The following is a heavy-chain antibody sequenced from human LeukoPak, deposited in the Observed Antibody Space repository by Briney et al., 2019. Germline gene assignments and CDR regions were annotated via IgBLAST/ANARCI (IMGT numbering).Heavy chain of an antibody. CDR1: GFTFSSYS. CDR3: ARVRMSSESDY. J-gene: IGHJ4*02. Sequence: GGSPRLSCAASGFTFSSYSMNWFRQAPGKGLEWVSSISSSSSYIYYADSVKGRFTISRDNAKNSLYRQMNSLRAEDTAVYYCARVRMSSESDYWGQGTLVTVSS. D-gene: IGHD6-25*01. V-gene: IGHV3-21*01. CDR2: ISSSSSYI.